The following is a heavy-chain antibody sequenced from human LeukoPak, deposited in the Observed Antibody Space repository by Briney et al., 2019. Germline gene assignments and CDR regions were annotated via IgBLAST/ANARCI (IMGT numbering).Heavy chain of an antibody. CDR2: ISAYNGNT. Sequence: ASVKVSCKASGYTFTSYGISWARQAPGQGLEWMGWISAYNGNTNYAQKLQGRVTMTTDTSTSTAYMELRSLRSDDTAVYYCARDLAAAGVFAFDIWGQGTMVTVSS. J-gene: IGHJ3*02. CDR3: ARDLAAAGVFAFDI. D-gene: IGHD6-13*01. CDR1: GYTFTSYG. V-gene: IGHV1-18*01.